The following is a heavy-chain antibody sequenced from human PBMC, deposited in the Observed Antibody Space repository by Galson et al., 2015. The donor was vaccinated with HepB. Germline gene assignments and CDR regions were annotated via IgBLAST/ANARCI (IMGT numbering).Heavy chain of an antibody. CDR2: ISSGGDDI. D-gene: IGHD1-26*01. J-gene: IGHJ4*01. CDR3: ARGLVGSTSVN. CDR1: GLSFGSYD. Sequence: SLRLSCAASGLSFGSYDMEWVRQAPGKGLEWLSYISSGGDDIYYADSVKGRFTTSRDNARNSLFLEVDSLRDEDTAVYYCARGLVGSTSVNWGRGTLVTVS. V-gene: IGHV3-48*02.